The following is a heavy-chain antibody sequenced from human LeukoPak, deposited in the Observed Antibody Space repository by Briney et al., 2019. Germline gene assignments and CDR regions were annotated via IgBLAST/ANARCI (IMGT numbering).Heavy chain of an antibody. D-gene: IGHD6-13*01. J-gene: IGHJ5*02. CDR2: IYYSGST. CDR1: GGSIRGYY. CDR3: ARGCSAGTPHNWFDP. Sequence: SETLSLTCTVSGGSIRGYYWSWIRQPPGKGLEWIGYIYYSGSTNYKPSLKSRVTISVDTSKNQFSLKLSSVTAADTAVYYCARGCSAGTPHNWFDPWGQGTLVTVSS. V-gene: IGHV4-59*01.